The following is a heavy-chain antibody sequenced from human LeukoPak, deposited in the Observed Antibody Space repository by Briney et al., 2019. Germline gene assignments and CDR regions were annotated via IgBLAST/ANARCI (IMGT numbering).Heavy chain of an antibody. V-gene: IGHV4-34*01. J-gene: IGHJ4*02. D-gene: IGHD3-22*01. CDR1: GGSFSGYY. CDR2: INHSGST. CDR3: ARLDYYDRSGLDY. Sequence: PSETLSLTCAVYGGSFSGYYWSWIRQPPGKGLEWIGEINHSGSTNYNPSLKSRVTISFDTSKNQFSLKLSSVTAADTAVYYCARLDYYDRSGLDYWGQGTLVTVSS.